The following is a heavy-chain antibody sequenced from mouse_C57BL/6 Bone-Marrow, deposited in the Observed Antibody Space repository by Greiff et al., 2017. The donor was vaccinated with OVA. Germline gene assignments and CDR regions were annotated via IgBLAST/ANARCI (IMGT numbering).Heavy chain of an antibody. D-gene: IGHD1-2*01. CDR3: ARRVLRPYWYFDV. V-gene: IGHV1-82*01. CDR2: IYPGDGDT. J-gene: IGHJ1*03. Sequence: QVKLQQSGPELVKPGASVKISCKASGYAFSNSWMNWVKQRPGKGLEWIGRIYPGDGDTNYNGKFKGKATLTADKSSNTAYMQLSSLTSEDSAVYFCARRVLRPYWYFDVWGTGTTVTVSS. CDR1: GYAFSNSW.